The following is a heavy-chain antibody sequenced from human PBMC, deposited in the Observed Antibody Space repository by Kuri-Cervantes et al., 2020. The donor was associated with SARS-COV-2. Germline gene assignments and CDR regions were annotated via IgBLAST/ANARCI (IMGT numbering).Heavy chain of an antibody. CDR3: ARDPGYSSGWYYFDY. CDR2: ISYDGSNK. V-gene: IGHV3-30*03. CDR1: GFTFTSHA. D-gene: IGHD6-19*01. Sequence: GESLKISCAVSGFTFTSHAMHWVRQAPGKGLEWVALISYDGSNKFYADSVKGRFTISRDNSKNTLYLQMNSLRAEDTAVYYCARDPGYSSGWYYFDYWGQGTLVTVSS. J-gene: IGHJ4*02.